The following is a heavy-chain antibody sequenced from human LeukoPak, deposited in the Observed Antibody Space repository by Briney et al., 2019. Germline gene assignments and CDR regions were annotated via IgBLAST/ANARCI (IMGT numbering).Heavy chain of an antibody. D-gene: IGHD2-2*01. V-gene: IGHV1-46*01. CDR1: GYTFTSYY. Sequence: ASVKVSCTASGYTFTSYYMHWVRQAPGQGLEWMGIINPSGGSTSYAQKFQGRVTMTRDTSTSTAYMELSSLRSEDTAVYYCALLPDIVVVPAAIRDYYGMDVWGQGTTVTVSS. J-gene: IGHJ6*02. CDR2: INPSGGST. CDR3: ALLPDIVVVPAAIRDYYGMDV.